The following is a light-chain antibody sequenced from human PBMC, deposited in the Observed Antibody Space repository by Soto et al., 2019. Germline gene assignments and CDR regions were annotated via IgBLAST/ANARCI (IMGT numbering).Light chain of an antibody. Sequence: DIVMTQSPDSLAVSLGERATINCKSSQSVLYSSNNKNYLAWYQQKPGQPPKLLIYWASTRESVVPDRFSGSGSGTDFTLNISSLQAEDVAVYYCQQYYSIPLTFGQGTKLEIK. V-gene: IGKV4-1*01. CDR1: QSVLYSSNNKNY. J-gene: IGKJ2*01. CDR2: WAS. CDR3: QQYYSIPLT.